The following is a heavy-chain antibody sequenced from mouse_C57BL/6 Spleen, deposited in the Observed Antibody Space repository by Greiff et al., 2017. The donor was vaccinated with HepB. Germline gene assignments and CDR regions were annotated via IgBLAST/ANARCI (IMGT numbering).Heavy chain of an antibody. V-gene: IGHV1-82*01. CDR1: GYAFSSSW. Sequence: VQLQQSGPELVKPGASVKISCKASGYAFSSSWMNWVKQRPGKGLEWIGRIYPGDGDTNYNGKFKGKATLTADKPSSTAYMQLSSLTSEDSAVYFCAREGRLGREELAYWGQGTLVTVSA. CDR2: IYPGDGDT. CDR3: AREGRLGREELAY. J-gene: IGHJ3*01. D-gene: IGHD4-1*01.